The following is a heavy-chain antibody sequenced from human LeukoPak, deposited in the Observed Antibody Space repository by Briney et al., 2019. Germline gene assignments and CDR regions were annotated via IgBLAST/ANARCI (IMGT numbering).Heavy chain of an antibody. J-gene: IGHJ4*02. D-gene: IGHD4-17*01. Sequence: TSETLSLTCAVYGGSFSGYYWSWIRQPPGKGPEWIGEINHSGSTNYNPSLKSRVTISVDTSKNQFSLKLSSVTAADTAVYYCARDGDYGDGNYWGQGTLVTVSS. CDR2: INHSGST. CDR3: ARDGDYGDGNY. V-gene: IGHV4-34*01. CDR1: GGSFSGYY.